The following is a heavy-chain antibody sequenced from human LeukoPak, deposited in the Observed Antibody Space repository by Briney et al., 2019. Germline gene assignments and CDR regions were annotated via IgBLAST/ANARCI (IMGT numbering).Heavy chain of an antibody. J-gene: IGHJ6*02. CDR2: IYYSGSP. Sequence: PSETLSLTCTVSGGSISRYYWSWIRQPPGKGLEWIGYIYYSGSPNYNPSLKSRVTISVDTSNNQFSLKLSSVTAADTAMYFCARVGGSNFYYYGLDVWGQGTTVTVSS. CDR3: ARVGGSNFYYYGLDV. V-gene: IGHV4-59*08. D-gene: IGHD1-26*01. CDR1: GGSISRYY.